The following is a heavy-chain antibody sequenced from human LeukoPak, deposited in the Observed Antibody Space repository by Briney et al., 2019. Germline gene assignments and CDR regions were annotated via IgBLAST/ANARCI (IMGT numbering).Heavy chain of an antibody. J-gene: IGHJ4*02. CDR3: ARDVAGYSSGWYFDY. Sequence: ASVKVSCKASGYTFTSCYMHWVRQAPGQGLEWMGIINPSGGSTSYAQKFQGRVTMTRDTSTSTVYMELSSLRSEDTAVYYCARDVAGYSSGWYFDYWGQGTLATVSS. V-gene: IGHV1-46*01. D-gene: IGHD6-19*01. CDR2: INPSGGST. CDR1: GYTFTSCY.